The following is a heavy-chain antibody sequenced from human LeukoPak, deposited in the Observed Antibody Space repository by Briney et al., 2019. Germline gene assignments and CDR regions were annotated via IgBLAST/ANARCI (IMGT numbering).Heavy chain of an antibody. CDR2: TSYDGSYK. D-gene: IGHD6-19*01. Sequence: GGSLRLSCAASGFIFSNYAMHWVRQAPGKGLEWVAFTSYDGSYKYYGDSVKGRFTISRDNSKNTLYLQMNSLRAEDTAVYYCAKDIRAVAGTFDYWGEGSLDSVRS. V-gene: IGHV3-30*18. CDR3: AKDIRAVAGTFDY. J-gene: IGHJ4*02. CDR1: GFIFSNYA.